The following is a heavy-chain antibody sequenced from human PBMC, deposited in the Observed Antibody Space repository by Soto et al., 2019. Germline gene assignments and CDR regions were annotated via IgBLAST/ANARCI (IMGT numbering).Heavy chain of an antibody. D-gene: IGHD3-10*01. V-gene: IGHV4-61*05. J-gene: IGHJ4*02. CDR2: IYYSGST. Sequence: PSETLSLTCTVSGGSISSSSYYWGWIRQPPGKGLEWIGYIYYSGSTNYNPSLKSRVTISVDTSKNQFSLKLSSVTAADTAVYYCARFGDWDYFDYWGQGTLVTVSS. CDR1: GGSISSSSYY. CDR3: ARFGDWDYFDY.